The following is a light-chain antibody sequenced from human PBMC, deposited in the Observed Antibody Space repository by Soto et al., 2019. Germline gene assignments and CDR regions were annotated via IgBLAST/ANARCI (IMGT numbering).Light chain of an antibody. CDR3: GSYTSTDTTFV. CDR1: STDVGGYNY. CDR2: EVN. V-gene: IGLV2-14*01. J-gene: IGLJ1*01. Sequence: QSVLAQPSSVSGSPGQSITISCTGTSTDVGGYNYVSWYQHHPGKGPKLIIYEVNNRPSGVSDRFSGSKSGNKASLTISNLEAEDESDYYCGSYTSTDTTFVFGNGTKVTV.